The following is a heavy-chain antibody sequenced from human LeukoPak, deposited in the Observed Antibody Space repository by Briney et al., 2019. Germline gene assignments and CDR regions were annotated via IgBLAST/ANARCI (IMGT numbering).Heavy chain of an antibody. CDR2: INPHSGGT. CDR1: GYTFTGYY. D-gene: IGHD3-22*01. Sequence: GASVKVSCKASGYTFTGYYMQWVRQAPGEGLEWMGRINPHSGGTNYAQKFQGRVTMTRDTSISTASMELSRLRSDDTAVYYCARDWDCYDSSGYYSDAFDIWGQGTMVTVSS. CDR3: ARDWDCYDSSGYYSDAFDI. J-gene: IGHJ3*02. V-gene: IGHV1-2*06.